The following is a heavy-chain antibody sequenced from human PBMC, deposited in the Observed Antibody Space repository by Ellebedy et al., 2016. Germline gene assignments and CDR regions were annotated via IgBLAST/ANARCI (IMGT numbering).Heavy chain of an antibody. CDR2: IFYSGSS. CDR3: AALQWLAPAWYFDL. CDR1: GGSISSYY. V-gene: IGHV4-59*08. Sequence: SETLSLTCTVSGGSISSYYWSWIRQPPGKGLEWIGYIFYSGSSNYNPSLKSRVTISVDTFKNQFSLKLSSVTAADTAVYYCAALQWLAPAWYFDLWGRGTLVTVSS. D-gene: IGHD6-19*01. J-gene: IGHJ2*01.